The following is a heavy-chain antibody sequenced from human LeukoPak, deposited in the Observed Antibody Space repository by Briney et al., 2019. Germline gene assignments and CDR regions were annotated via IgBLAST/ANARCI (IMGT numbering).Heavy chain of an antibody. CDR1: GGSISSYY. J-gene: IGHJ4*02. V-gene: IGHV4-59*01. CDR3: ARDPPGEFDFDWSTTSGE. D-gene: IGHD3-9*01. Sequence: PSETLSLTCTVSGGSISSYYWSWIRQPPGKGLEWIGYIYYTGSTNYNPSLKSRVTISVDTSKNQFSLKLSSVTAADTAVYYCARDPPGEFDFDWSTTSGEWGQGTLVTVSS. CDR2: IYYTGST.